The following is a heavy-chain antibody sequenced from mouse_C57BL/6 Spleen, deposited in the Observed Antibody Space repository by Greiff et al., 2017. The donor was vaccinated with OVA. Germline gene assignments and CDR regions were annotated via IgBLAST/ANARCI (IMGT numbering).Heavy chain of an antibody. CDR2: ISSGSSTI. CDR1: GFTFSDYG. Sequence: DVQLMASWGGLVKPGGSLTLSCAASGFTFSDYGMHWVRQAPEKGLEWVAYISSGSSTIYYADTVKGRFTISSDNDKNTLFLQMTSLRSEDTASYNRARKPDDGSNWYFDVWGTGTTVTVSS. V-gene: IGHV5-17*01. CDR3: ARKPDDGSNWYFDV. J-gene: IGHJ1*03. D-gene: IGHD1-1*01.